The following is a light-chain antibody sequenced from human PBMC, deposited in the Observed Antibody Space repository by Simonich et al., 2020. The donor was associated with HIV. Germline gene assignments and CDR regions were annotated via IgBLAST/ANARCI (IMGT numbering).Light chain of an antibody. Sequence: EIVMTQSPATLSVSPGERATLSCRASQSVSRNLAWYQQKPGQAPRLLIYGASTRATGNPARFSGSGSGTDFTLTISSLQSEDVAVYYCQQYYSSPPTFGQGTKVEIK. V-gene: IGKV3-15*01. J-gene: IGKJ1*01. CDR1: QSVSRN. CDR2: GAS. CDR3: QQYYSSPPT.